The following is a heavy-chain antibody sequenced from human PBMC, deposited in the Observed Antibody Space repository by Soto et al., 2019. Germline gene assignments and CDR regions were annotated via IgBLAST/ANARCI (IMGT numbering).Heavy chain of an antibody. CDR3: APSTFDH. Sequence: SETLSLTCSIYSGSFSGYYWSWIRQPPGKGLEWIGEISQSGNTNYSPSLKSRVSISIDTSKKQFSLNLASVSAADTAVYYCAPSTFDHWGQGTVLTV. V-gene: IGHV4-34*01. J-gene: IGHJ5*02. CDR1: SGSFSGYY. CDR2: ISQSGNT.